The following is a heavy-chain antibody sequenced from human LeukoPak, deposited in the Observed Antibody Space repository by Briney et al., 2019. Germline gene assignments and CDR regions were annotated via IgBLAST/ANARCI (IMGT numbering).Heavy chain of an antibody. Sequence: ASVKVSCKASGGTFSSYAISWVRQAPGQGLEWMGGIIPIFGTANYAQKFQGRVTITTAESTSTAYMELSSLRSEDTAVYYCARCRVLEWLYYYYYYMDVWGKGTTVTVSS. V-gene: IGHV1-69*05. D-gene: IGHD3-3*01. CDR1: GGTFSSYA. CDR2: IIPIFGTA. J-gene: IGHJ6*03. CDR3: ARCRVLEWLYYYYYYMDV.